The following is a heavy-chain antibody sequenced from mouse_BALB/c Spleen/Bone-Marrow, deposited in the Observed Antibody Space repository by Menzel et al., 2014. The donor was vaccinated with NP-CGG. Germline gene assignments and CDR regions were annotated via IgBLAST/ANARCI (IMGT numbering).Heavy chain of an antibody. V-gene: IGHV4-1*02. CDR1: GFDFSSYW. J-gene: IGHJ4*01. CDR2: INPDSNTI. D-gene: IGHD1-1*02. Sequence: EVQVVESGGGLVQPGGSLKLSCAASGFDFSSYWMTWVRQAPGKGLEWIGEINPDSNTINYTPSLKDKFIISRDNVKNTLYLQMSKVRSEDTALYYCARRKLWWAMDYWGQGTSVTVSS. CDR3: ARRKLWWAMDY.